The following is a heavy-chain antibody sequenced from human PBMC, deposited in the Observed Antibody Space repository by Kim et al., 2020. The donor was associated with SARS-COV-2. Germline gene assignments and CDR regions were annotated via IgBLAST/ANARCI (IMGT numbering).Heavy chain of an antibody. CDR2: IYYSGST. V-gene: IGHV4-39*01. Sequence: SETLSLTCTVSGGSISSSSYYWGWIRQPPGKGLEWIGSIYYSGSTYYNPSLKSRVTISVDTSKNQFSLKLSSVTAADTAVYYCASLIAVAGLGWFDPWGQGTLVTVSS. CDR1: GGSISSSSYY. J-gene: IGHJ5*02. CDR3: ASLIAVAGLGWFDP. D-gene: IGHD6-19*01.